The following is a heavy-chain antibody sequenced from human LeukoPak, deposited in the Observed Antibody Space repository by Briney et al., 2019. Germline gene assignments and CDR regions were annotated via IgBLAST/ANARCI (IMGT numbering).Heavy chain of an antibody. CDR2: IYCGNT. D-gene: IGHD3-3*01. Sequence: SETLSLTCAVSGGSISTSNSYWGWIRRPPGKGLEWVGSIYCGNTYYNPSLKSRVTISVDTSKNQFSLILTSVTAADTAVYYCARQTGAGLFILPGGQGTLVTVSS. J-gene: IGHJ4*02. CDR3: ARQTGAGLFILP. CDR1: GGSISTSNSY. V-gene: IGHV4-39*01.